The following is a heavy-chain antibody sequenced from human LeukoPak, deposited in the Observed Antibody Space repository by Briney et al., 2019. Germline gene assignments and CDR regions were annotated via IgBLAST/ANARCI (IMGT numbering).Heavy chain of an antibody. D-gene: IGHD6-13*01. Sequence: SETLSLTCAVYGGSFSGYYWSWIRQPPGKGLEWIGEINHSGSTNYNPSLKSRVTISVDTSKNQFSLKLSSVTAADTAVYYCARVSMEQLVNFDYWSQGTLVTVSS. CDR2: INHSGST. J-gene: IGHJ4*02. CDR1: GGSFSGYY. V-gene: IGHV4-34*01. CDR3: ARVSMEQLVNFDY.